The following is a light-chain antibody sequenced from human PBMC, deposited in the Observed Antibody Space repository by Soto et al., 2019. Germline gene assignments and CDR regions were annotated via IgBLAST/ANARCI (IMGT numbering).Light chain of an antibody. CDR3: SSYTGSSNLEV. CDR2: EVS. V-gene: IGLV2-14*01. J-gene: IGLJ1*01. CDR1: TSDVGGYIS. Sequence: QSVLTQPASVSGSPGQSVTISCTGTTSDVGGYISVSWYQQHPGKAPKLMIYEVSNRPSGVSNRFSGSKSGDTASLTISGLHAEDDADYYCSSYTGSSNLEVFGSGTKVTVL.